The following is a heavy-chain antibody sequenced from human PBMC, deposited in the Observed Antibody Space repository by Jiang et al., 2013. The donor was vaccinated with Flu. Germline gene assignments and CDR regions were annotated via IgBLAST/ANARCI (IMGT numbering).Heavy chain of an antibody. CDR3: ARRPLRLGELSGPFDP. Sequence: SGAEVKKPGASVKVSCKASGYTFTSYGISWVRQAPGQGLEWMGWISAYNGNTNYAQKLQGRVTMTTDTSTSTAYMELRSLRSDDTAVYYCARRPLRLGELSGPFDPWGQGTLVTVSS. J-gene: IGHJ5*02. V-gene: IGHV1-18*01. CDR2: ISAYNGNT. CDR1: GYTFTSYG. D-gene: IGHD3-16*02.